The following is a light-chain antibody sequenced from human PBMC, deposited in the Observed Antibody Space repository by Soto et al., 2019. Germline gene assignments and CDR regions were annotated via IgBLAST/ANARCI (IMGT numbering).Light chain of an antibody. CDR3: QRYYNGPPYT. J-gene: IGKJ2*01. CDR2: WAS. Sequence: DIVMTQSPDSLAVYLGQRATINCKSSQSLLYSSNQKNYLAWYQQKPGQPPKLLIYWASTRESGVPDRFSGSGSGTDFTLTISSLLVEDVAVCYWQRYYNGPPYTLGQGNKLEIK. V-gene: IGKV4-1*01. CDR1: QSLLYSSNQKNY.